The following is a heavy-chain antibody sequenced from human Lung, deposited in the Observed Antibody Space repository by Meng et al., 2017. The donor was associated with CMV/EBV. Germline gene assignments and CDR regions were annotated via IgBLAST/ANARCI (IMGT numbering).Heavy chain of an antibody. CDR2: INPNTGAT. D-gene: IGHD3-3*01. CDR3: ARLFHTSLGTNYYYGMDV. CDR1: GYIFIGYN. J-gene: IGHJ6*02. V-gene: IGHV1-2*02. Sequence: SVXVSXXASGYIFIGYNIHWVRQAPGQGLEWMGWINPNTGATKFAERFQGRVTLTTDTSISTAYMELSRLKSDDTAVFFCARLFHTSLGTNYYYGMDVWGQGXTVTVSS.